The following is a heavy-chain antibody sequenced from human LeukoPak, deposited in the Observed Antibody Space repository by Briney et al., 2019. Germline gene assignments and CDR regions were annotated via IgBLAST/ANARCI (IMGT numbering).Heavy chain of an antibody. Sequence: SETLSLTCAVYGGSFSGYYWSWIRQPPGKGLEWIGEINHSGSTNYNPSLRSRVTISVDTSKNQFSLKLSSVTAADTAVYYCASVDYWGQGTLVTVSS. J-gene: IGHJ4*02. V-gene: IGHV4-34*01. CDR2: INHSGST. CDR3: ASVDY. CDR1: GGSFSGYY.